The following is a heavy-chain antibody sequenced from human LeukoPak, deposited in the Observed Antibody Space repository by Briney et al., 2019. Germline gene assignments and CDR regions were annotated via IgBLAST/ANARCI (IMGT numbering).Heavy chain of an antibody. CDR3: ARARVGATTPHYFDY. V-gene: IGHV1-69*01. CDR1: GGTFSSYA. Sequence: GSSVKVSCKASGGTFSSYAISWVRQAPGQGLEWMGGIIPIFGTANYAQKFQSRVTITADESTSTAYMELSSLRSEDTAVYYCARARVGATTPHYFDYWGQGTLVTVSS. D-gene: IGHD1-26*01. J-gene: IGHJ4*02. CDR2: IIPIFGTA.